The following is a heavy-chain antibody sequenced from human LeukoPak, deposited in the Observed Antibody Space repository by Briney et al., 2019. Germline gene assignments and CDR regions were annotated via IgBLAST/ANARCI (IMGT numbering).Heavy chain of an antibody. Sequence: SVKVSCKASGGTFSTYTISWVRQAPGQGREWMGGIIPIFGTANHAQKFQGRVTITTDDSTSTVYMELSSLRSEDTAVYYCARDRSFSFPDALDIWGQGTMVTVSS. V-gene: IGHV1-69*05. CDR3: ARDRSFSFPDALDI. J-gene: IGHJ3*02. CDR1: GGTFSTYT. D-gene: IGHD2-15*01. CDR2: IIPIFGTA.